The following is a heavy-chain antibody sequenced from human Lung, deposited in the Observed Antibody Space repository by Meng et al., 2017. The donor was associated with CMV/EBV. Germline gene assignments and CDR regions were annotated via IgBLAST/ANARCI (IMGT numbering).Heavy chain of an antibody. Sequence: GESLKISCAASGFTFSSHWMSWVRQAPGKGLEWVANIKQDGSEKYYVDSVKGRFTISRDNAKNSLYLQMNSLRAEDTAVYYCARDRGRYGMDVWGQGTTVTVSS. CDR3: ARDRGRYGMDV. CDR2: IKQDGSEK. V-gene: IGHV3-7*01. J-gene: IGHJ6*02. CDR1: GFTFSSHW.